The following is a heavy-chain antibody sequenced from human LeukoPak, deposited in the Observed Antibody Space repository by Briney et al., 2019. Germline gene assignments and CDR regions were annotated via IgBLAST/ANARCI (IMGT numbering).Heavy chain of an antibody. V-gene: IGHV4-59*01. CDR1: GGAIRGYY. D-gene: IGHD3-10*01. Sequence: PSETLSLTCTVPGGAIRGYYWSWIRQPPGKGLEWIGYIYYSGSTNYNPSLKSRVTISVDTSKNQCSLKLSSVSAADTAVYYCARHYGSGNNWFDPWGQGTLVTVSS. J-gene: IGHJ5*02. CDR3: ARHYGSGNNWFDP. CDR2: IYYSGST.